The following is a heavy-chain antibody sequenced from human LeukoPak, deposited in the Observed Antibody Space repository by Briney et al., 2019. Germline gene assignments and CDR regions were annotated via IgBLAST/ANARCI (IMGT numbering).Heavy chain of an antibody. CDR3: ARLGPVGATGYFDY. CDR2: IYYSGST. J-gene: IGHJ4*02. CDR1: GGSISSYY. D-gene: IGHD1-26*01. V-gene: IGHV4-59*08. Sequence: SETLSLTCTVSGGSISSYYWSWIRQPPGKGLEWIGYIYYSGSTNYNPSLKSRVTISVDTSKNQFSLRLSSVTAADTAVYYCARLGPVGATGYFDYWGQGTLVTVSS.